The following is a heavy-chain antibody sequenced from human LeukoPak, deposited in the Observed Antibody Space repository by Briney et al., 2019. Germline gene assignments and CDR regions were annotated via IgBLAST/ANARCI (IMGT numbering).Heavy chain of an antibody. V-gene: IGHV3-74*01. CDR1: GFSFSGHW. Sequence: TGGSLRLSCTASGFSFSGHWMHWARQLPGKGLVWASRISPTGSTTSYADSVKGRFTVSRDNAKNTLYLQVNNLRAEDTAVYYCARGPNSNWSGLDFWGQGTLLTVSS. CDR3: ARGPNSNWSGLDF. J-gene: IGHJ4*02. CDR2: ISPTGSTT. D-gene: IGHD6-6*01.